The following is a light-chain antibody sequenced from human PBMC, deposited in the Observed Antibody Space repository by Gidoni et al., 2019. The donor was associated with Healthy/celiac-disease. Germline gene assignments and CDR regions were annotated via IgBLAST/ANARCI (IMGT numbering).Light chain of an antibody. CDR3: QQYCSTPRT. Sequence: DIVMTQSPDSLAVSLGERATIHCKSSQSVLYSSNNKNYLAWYQQKPGQLPKLLIYWASTRESGVPDRFSGSGSGTDFTLTISSLQAEDVAVYYCQQYCSTPRTFGGGTKVEIK. CDR2: WAS. J-gene: IGKJ4*01. CDR1: QSVLYSSNNKNY. V-gene: IGKV4-1*01.